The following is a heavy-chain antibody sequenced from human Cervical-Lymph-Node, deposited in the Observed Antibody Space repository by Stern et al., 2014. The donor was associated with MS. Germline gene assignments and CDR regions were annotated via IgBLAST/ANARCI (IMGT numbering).Heavy chain of an antibody. J-gene: IGHJ5*01. D-gene: IGHD1-26*01. Sequence: VQLVESGPGLVKPSETVSLTCTVSGGSMSSKYWNWIRQPPGKGLEWIGYIYSDGSTNYNPSLKSRVIISLDTSTNQFSLRLTSVTAADTAVYYCARVTGRGTRQNWFDSWGQGTLVTVSS. V-gene: IGHV4-59*01. CDR3: ARVTGRGTRQNWFDS. CDR2: IYSDGST. CDR1: GGSMSSKY.